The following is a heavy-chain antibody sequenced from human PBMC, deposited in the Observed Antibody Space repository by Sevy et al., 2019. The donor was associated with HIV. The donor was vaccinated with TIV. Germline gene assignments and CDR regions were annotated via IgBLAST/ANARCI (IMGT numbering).Heavy chain of an antibody. CDR3: ARDLEFYDSGDYGPAFMPDY. CDR2: IGLEGRNT. Sequence: GGSLGLSGAASGFTFSSNGMHGVRQGPGKGREGVAVIGLEGRNTYYADSVKGRFTFSRDIAKNTLHLQMNSLRAEDTAVYYCARDLEFYDSGDYGPAFMPDYWGQGTLVTVSS. V-gene: IGHV3-33*01. CDR1: GFTFSSNG. J-gene: IGHJ4*02. D-gene: IGHD4-17*01.